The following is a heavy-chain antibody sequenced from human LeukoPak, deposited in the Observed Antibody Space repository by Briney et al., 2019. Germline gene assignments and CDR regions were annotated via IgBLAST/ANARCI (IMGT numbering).Heavy chain of an antibody. CDR3: AKFQRDMAAAGTDAYEDV. CDR1: GFTFSSYG. V-gene: IGHV3-30*18. D-gene: IGHD6-13*01. CDR2: ISYDGSNK. Sequence: SGGSLRLSCAASGFTFSSYGMHWVRQAPGKGLEWVAVISYDGSNKYYADSVKGRFTISRDNSKNTLYLQMNSLRAEDTAVYYCAKFQRDMAAAGTDAYEDVWGQGTTVTVSS. J-gene: IGHJ6*02.